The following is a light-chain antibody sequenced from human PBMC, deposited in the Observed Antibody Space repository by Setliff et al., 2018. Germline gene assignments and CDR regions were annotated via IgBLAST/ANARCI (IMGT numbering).Light chain of an antibody. CDR2: EVS. CDR3: SSFTSTTTFYV. J-gene: IGLJ1*01. CDR1: YSDVGGFDR. V-gene: IGLV2-18*02. Sequence: QSALTQPPSVSGSPGQSVTISCTGTYSDVGGFDRVSWYQQPPGTAPKLIIYEVSHRPSGVSGRFSGSKSGTTASLTISGLRAEDEADYFCSSFTSTTTFYVFGPGTKVTVL.